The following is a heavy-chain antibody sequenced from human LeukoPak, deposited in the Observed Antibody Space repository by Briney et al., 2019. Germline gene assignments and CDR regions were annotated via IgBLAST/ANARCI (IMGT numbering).Heavy chain of an antibody. D-gene: IGHD3-10*01. CDR3: ARGLLVRPFDY. Sequence: LTCAVYGGSFSGYYWSWIRQPPGMGLEWIGEINHSGSTNYNPSLKSRVTISVDTSKNQFSLKLNSVTAADTAVYYCARGLLVRPFDYWGQGTLVTVSS. CDR1: GGSFSGYY. V-gene: IGHV4-34*01. CDR2: INHSGST. J-gene: IGHJ4*02.